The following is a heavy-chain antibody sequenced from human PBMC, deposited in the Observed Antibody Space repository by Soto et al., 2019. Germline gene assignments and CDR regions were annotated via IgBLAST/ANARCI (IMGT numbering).Heavy chain of an antibody. CDR2: IKEDGSEE. V-gene: IGHV3-7*03. Sequence: GGSLRLSCEASGFIFRTHWMTWVRQSPGKGLEWVANIKEDGSEENYVDSVKGRFTVSRDKDKNSLYLQLNSLRVEDTALYYCARTTAVPNTLRSRYFFDYWGQGTLVTVSS. D-gene: IGHD4-17*01. J-gene: IGHJ4*02. CDR1: GFIFRTHW. CDR3: ARTTAVPNTLRSRYFFDY.